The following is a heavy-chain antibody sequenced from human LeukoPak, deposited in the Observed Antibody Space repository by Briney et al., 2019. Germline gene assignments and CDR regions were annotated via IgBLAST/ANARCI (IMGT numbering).Heavy chain of an antibody. CDR3: ARVEWFGELSPFDI. CDR1: GGSVSSGTDY. Sequence: SETLFLTFSVSGGSVSSGTDYWSWIRQPPGEGLERPGYIYYSGSTNYNPSLKSRVTISVDPSKNQFSLKLSSVTAADTAVYYCARVEWFGELSPFDIWGQGTMVSVSS. CDR2: IYYSGST. D-gene: IGHD3-10*01. J-gene: IGHJ3*02. V-gene: IGHV4-61*01.